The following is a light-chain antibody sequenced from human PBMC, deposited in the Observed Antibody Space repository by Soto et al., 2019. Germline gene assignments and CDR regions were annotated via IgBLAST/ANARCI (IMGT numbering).Light chain of an antibody. J-gene: IGKJ1*01. CDR1: QGISDY. CDR2: DAS. CDR3: QQNDNWPRT. Sequence: EIVLTQSPSTLSFSLWERSTLSFMASQGISDYLAWYQQKPGQAPRLLIYDASYRATGIPARFSGSGSGTEFTLTINSLQSEDSAVYYCQQNDNWPRTFGQGTKVDI. V-gene: IGKV3D-15*01.